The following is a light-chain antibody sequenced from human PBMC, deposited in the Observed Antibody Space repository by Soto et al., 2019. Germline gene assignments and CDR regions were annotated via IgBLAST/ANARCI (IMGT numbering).Light chain of an antibody. CDR2: GAS. V-gene: IGKV3-20*01. CDR3: QQYVSSPRT. Sequence: EIVLTQSPGTLSLSPGERATLSCRASQTVYNGYLAWYQQKPGQAPRLLIYGASSRATGIPDRFSGSESGTDFTLTISSLEPEDFAVYYCQQYVSSPRTFGQGTKVDIK. CDR1: QTVYNGY. J-gene: IGKJ1*01.